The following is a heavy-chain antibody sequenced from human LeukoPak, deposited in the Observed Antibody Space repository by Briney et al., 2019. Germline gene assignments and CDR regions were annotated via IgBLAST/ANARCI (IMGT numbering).Heavy chain of an antibody. CDR2: FDPEDGET. CDR1: GYTLTELS. D-gene: IGHD1-26*01. J-gene: IGHJ3*02. Sequence: ASVKVSCKVSGYTLTELSMHWVRQAPGKGLEWMGGFDPEDGETIYAQKFQGRVTMTTDTSTSTAYMELRSLRSDDTAVYYCARDSGVWELIYAFDIWGQGTMVTVSS. V-gene: IGHV1-24*01. CDR3: ARDSGVWELIYAFDI.